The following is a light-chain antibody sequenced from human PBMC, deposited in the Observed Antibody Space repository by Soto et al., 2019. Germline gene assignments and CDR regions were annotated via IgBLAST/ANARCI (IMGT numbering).Light chain of an antibody. CDR3: SSYTTGGSYV. V-gene: IGLV2-14*01. CDR1: SSDVGGYNS. Sequence: QSALTQPASVSGSPGLSIAISCTGTSSDVGGYNSVSWYQQHPGKAPKLMIYDVSNRPSGVSNRFSGSKSGNTASLTISGLQAEDEGVYYCSSYTTGGSYVFGTGTKVTVL. J-gene: IGLJ1*01. CDR2: DVS.